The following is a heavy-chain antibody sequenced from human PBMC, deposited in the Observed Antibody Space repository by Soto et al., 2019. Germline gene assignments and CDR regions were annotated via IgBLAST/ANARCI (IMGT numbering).Heavy chain of an antibody. J-gene: IGHJ6*02. D-gene: IGHD6-6*01. V-gene: IGHV5-10-1*01. CDR3: ARQGSSRGVYYYGMDV. CDR2: IDPSDSYT. Sequence: ESLKISCKGSGYSFTSYWISWVRQMPGKGLEWMGRIDPSDSYTNYSPSFQGHVTISADKSISTAYLQWSSLKASDTAMYYCARQGSSRGVYYYGMDVWGQGTTVTVSS. CDR1: GYSFTSYW.